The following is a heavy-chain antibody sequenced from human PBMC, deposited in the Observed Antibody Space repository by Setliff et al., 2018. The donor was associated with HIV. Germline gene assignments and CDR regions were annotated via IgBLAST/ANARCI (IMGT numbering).Heavy chain of an antibody. D-gene: IGHD5-18*01. CDR1: GYTFTSYY. V-gene: IGHV1-3*01. CDR2: INAGNGNT. J-gene: IGHJ6*02. CDR3: ARDRRIQPNWPTGVGMDV. Sequence: ASVKVSCKASGYTFTSYYMHWVRQAPGQRLEWMGWINAGNGNTKYSQKFQGRVTITRDTSASTDYMELSSLRSEDTAVYYCARDRRIQPNWPTGVGMDVWGQGTTVTVSS.